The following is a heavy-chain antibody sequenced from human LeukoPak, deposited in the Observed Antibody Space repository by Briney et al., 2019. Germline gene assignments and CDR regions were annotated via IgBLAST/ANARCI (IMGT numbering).Heavy chain of an antibody. CDR2: IYYSGST. D-gene: IGHD6-13*01. CDR1: GGSISSSSYY. V-gene: IGHV4-39*07. Sequence: SETLSLTCTVSGGSISSSSYYWGWIRQPPGKGLEWIGSIYYSGSTYYNPSLKSRVTISVDTSKNQFSLKLSSVTAADTAVYYCARAESSSGYYYYYMDVWGKGTTVTVSS. J-gene: IGHJ6*03. CDR3: ARAESSSGYYYYYMDV.